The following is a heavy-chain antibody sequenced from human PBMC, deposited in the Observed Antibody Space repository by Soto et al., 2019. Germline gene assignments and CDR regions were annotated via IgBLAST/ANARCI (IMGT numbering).Heavy chain of an antibody. D-gene: IGHD3-22*01. CDR2: IWYDGSNK. CDR1: GFTFSSYG. CDR3: ARGISGYYPPGFGSKPYGMDV. Sequence: GGSLRLSCAASGFTFSSYGMHWVRQAPGKGLEWVAVIWYDGSNKYYADSVKGRFTISRDNSKNTLYLQMNSLRAEDTAVYYCARGISGYYPPGFGSKPYGMDVWGQGTTVTVSS. V-gene: IGHV3-33*01. J-gene: IGHJ6*02.